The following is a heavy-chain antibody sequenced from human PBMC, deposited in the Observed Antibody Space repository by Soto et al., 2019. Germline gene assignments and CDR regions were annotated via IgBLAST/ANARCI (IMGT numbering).Heavy chain of an antibody. D-gene: IGHD3-10*01. V-gene: IGHV3-30-3*01. CDR3: ARYYGREWFGELLYSYYGMDV. CDR1: GFTFSSYA. CDR2: ISYDGSNK. J-gene: IGHJ6*02. Sequence: GGSLRLSCAASGFTFSSYAMHWVRQAPGKGLEWVAVISYDGSNKYYADSVKCRCTIYRDNYKNTLYLQMNSLRAEDTAVYYCARYYGREWFGELLYSYYGMDVWGQGITVTVSS.